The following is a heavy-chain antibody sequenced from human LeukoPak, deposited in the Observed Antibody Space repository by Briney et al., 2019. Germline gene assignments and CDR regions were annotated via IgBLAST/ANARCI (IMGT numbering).Heavy chain of an antibody. V-gene: IGHV3-30*18. J-gene: IGHJ4*02. D-gene: IGHD6-6*01. CDR1: GFTFSSYG. CDR3: AKLFEYSSSAPFDY. CDR2: ISYDGSNK. Sequence: GRSLRLSCAASGFTFSSYGMHWVRQAPGKGLEWVAVISYDGSNKYYADSVKGRFTISRDNSKNTLYPQMNSLRAEDTAVYYCAKLFEYSSSAPFDYWGQGTLVTVSS.